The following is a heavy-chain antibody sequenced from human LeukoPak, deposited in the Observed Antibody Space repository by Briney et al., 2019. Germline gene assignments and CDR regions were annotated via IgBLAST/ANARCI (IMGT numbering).Heavy chain of an antibody. D-gene: IGHD6-19*01. CDR3: SRGRYGSC. Sequence: GGSLRLSCAASGFTFSDYYMSWIGQTPGKGLEWISYMSGDGGTMYCADSVKGRFAISRDNAKKSVYLQMNSLRADDTAVYYCSRGRYGSCWGPGTLVTVSS. V-gene: IGHV3-11*01. CDR2: MSGDGGTM. J-gene: IGHJ4*02. CDR1: GFTFSDYY.